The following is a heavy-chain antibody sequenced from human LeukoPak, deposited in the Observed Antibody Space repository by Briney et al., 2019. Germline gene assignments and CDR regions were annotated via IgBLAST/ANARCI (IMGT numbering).Heavy chain of an antibody. CDR2: ISSSGGTI. CDR3: TSPESFDY. V-gene: IGHV3-48*03. Sequence: PGGSLRLSCAASGFPFSNYEMNWVRQAPGKGLEWLSYISSSGGTIYYADSVKGRFTISRDNAKNSLYLQMNSLRAEDTAIYYCTSPESFDYWGQGTLVTVSS. D-gene: IGHD1-14*01. J-gene: IGHJ4*02. CDR1: GFPFSNYE.